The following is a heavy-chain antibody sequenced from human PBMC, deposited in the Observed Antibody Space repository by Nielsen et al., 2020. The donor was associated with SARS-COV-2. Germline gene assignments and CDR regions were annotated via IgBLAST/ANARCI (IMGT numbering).Heavy chain of an antibody. D-gene: IGHD1/OR15-1a*01. V-gene: IGHV3-11*04. J-gene: IGHJ4*02. CDR3: ARAYRTGTFPDH. CDR2: ISSSGSTI. Sequence: GESLKISCAASGFTFSDYYMSWIRQAPGKGLEWVSYISSSGSTIYYADSVKGRFTISRDNAKNSLYLQMNSLRAEDTAVYYCARAYRTGTFPDHWGQGTLVTVSS. CDR1: GFTFSDYY.